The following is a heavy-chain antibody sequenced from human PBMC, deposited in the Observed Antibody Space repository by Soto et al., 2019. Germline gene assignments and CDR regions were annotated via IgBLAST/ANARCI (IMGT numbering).Heavy chain of an antibody. CDR2: ISHDGSNK. Sequence: QVQLVESGGGVVQPGRSLRLSCEASGFTFSSYAMHWVHQAPGKGLEWVALISHDGSNKYYADSVKGRFTISRDNSKNTLYLQMNSLRTEDTSVYYCGRCSSTSCHLGADYWGQGTLVTVSS. CDR1: GFTFSSYA. J-gene: IGHJ4*02. D-gene: IGHD2-2*01. CDR3: GRCSSTSCHLGADY. V-gene: IGHV3-30-3*01.